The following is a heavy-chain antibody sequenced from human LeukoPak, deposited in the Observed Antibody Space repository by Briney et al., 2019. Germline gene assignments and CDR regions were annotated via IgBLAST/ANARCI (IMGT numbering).Heavy chain of an antibody. J-gene: IGHJ4*02. Sequence: GGSLRLSCAASGFTFDDYAMHWVRQAPGKGLEWVAFIRYDGSNKYYADSVKGRFTISRDNSKNTLYLQVDSLRVEDAAVYYCAKASSTLSYGQSHFDYWGQGTLVTVSS. V-gene: IGHV3-30*02. CDR3: AKASSTLSYGQSHFDY. CDR1: GFTFDDYA. CDR2: IRYDGSNK. D-gene: IGHD3-10*01.